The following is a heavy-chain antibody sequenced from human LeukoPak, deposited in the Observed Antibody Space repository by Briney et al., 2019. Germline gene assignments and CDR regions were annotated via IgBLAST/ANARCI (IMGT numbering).Heavy chain of an antibody. J-gene: IGHJ4*02. CDR3: ARSNSNYGGPQDY. CDR2: SSGSGDSA. V-gene: IGHV3-23*01. Sequence: GGSLRLSCEAIGFSFSSYAMSWVRQAPGEGLEWVSASSGSGDSADYADAVKGRFTISRDNSKSTLYLQMNSLRAEDTAVYYCARSNSNYGGPQDYWGQGTLVTVSS. D-gene: IGHD4-11*01. CDR1: GFSFSSYA.